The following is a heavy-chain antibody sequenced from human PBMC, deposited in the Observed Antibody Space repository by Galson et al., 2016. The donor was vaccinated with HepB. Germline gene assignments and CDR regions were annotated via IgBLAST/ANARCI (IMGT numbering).Heavy chain of an antibody. Sequence: TLSLTCTVSGGSITSGSSYYNWIRQPAGKGLEWLGRVDTGGSTNYSPSLKSRVTISLDTSKNQFSLKLTSVTAAYTAVYYCAGNVAVFAIRPYYYGVDVWGKGTTVTVSS. V-gene: IGHV4-61*02. J-gene: IGHJ6*04. D-gene: IGHD2-8*02. CDR2: VDTGGST. CDR1: GGSITSGSSY. CDR3: AGNVAVFAIRPYYYGVDV.